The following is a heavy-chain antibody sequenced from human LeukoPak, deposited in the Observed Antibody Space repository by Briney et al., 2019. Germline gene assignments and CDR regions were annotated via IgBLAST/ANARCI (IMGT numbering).Heavy chain of an antibody. CDR1: GYTFTSYS. CDR2: INPSGGST. J-gene: IGHJ3*02. CDR3: ARDGHKYSVSYLDAFDI. D-gene: IGHD1-26*01. Sequence: ASVKVSCKASGYTFTSYSMHWVRQAPGQGLEWMGVINPSGGSTSFAQKFQGRVTMTRDTSTSTVYMELSGLRSGDTAVYYCARDGHKYSVSYLDAFDIWGQGTMVTVSS. V-gene: IGHV1-46*01.